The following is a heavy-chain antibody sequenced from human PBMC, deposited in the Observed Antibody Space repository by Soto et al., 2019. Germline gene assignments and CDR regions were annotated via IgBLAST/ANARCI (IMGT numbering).Heavy chain of an antibody. D-gene: IGHD3-22*01. CDR2: INSNSAGT. Sequence: APVKVSCKASGYTFTGYYMHWVRQATGQGLEWMGWINSNSAGTNYAQKFPGRVTMTRDTSISTAYIELGRLRSDDTAVYYCAGERHYDSTYYYGMDVWGEGTTVTVSS. CDR3: AGERHYDSTYYYGMDV. V-gene: IGHV1-2*02. J-gene: IGHJ6*04. CDR1: GYTFTGYY.